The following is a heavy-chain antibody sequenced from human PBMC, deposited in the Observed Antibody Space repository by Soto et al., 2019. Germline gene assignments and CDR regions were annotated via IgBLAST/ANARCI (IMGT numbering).Heavy chain of an antibody. CDR3: ARDQGYYYDSSGYYPGAFEI. CDR2: INAGNGNT. Sequence: ASVKVSCKASGYTFTSYAMHWVRQAPGQRLEWMGWINAGNGNTKYSQKFQGRVTITRDTSASTAYMELSSLRSEDTAVYYCARDQGYYYDSSGYYPGAFEIWGQGTMVTVSS. D-gene: IGHD3-22*01. CDR1: GYTFTSYA. V-gene: IGHV1-3*01. J-gene: IGHJ3*02.